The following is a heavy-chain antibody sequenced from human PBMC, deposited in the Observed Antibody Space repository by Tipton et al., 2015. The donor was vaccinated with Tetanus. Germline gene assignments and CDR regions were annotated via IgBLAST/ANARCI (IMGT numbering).Heavy chain of an antibody. Sequence: TLSLTCAVYGGSLSNNFWRWIRQPPGKGLEWIGEITPSGNTNYNPSLKSRVTISADTSRNQFSLTLSSVTAADTAVYYCARGSVGADFWGQGPQVTVSS. D-gene: IGHD3-10*01. CDR2: ITPSGNT. CDR1: GGSLSNNF. CDR3: ARGSVGADF. V-gene: IGHV4-34*01. J-gene: IGHJ4*02.